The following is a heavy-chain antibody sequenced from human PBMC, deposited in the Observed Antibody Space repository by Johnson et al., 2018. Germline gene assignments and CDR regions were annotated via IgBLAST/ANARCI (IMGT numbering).Heavy chain of an antibody. CDR3: TSPNRKSANAPRDY. CDR2: IRSKTNNYAT. Sequence: VQLQESGGGLVQPGGSLKLSCVASGFTFSGSAFHWVRQASGNGLEWLGRIRSKTNNYATAYAASVKGWFTIARDGSKNTVYMQMSSLKTGDTAVYYCTSPNRKSANAPRDYWGPGTLVTVSS. CDR1: GFTFSGSA. V-gene: IGHV3-73*02. D-gene: IGHD1-14*01. J-gene: IGHJ4*02.